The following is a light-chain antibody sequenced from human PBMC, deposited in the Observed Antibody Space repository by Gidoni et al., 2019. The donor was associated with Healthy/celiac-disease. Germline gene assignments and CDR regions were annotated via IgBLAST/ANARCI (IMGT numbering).Light chain of an antibody. J-gene: IGKJ2*01. Sequence: DIQLTQSPSSLSASVGDRVTITCRASQSISSYLNWYQQKPGKAPKLLIYAAPSLQSGFPSRFSGSGSGTDFTLTISSLQPEDFATYYCQQSYSTPPTFGQGTKLEIK. CDR3: QQSYSTPPT. CDR1: QSISSY. V-gene: IGKV1-39*01. CDR2: AAP.